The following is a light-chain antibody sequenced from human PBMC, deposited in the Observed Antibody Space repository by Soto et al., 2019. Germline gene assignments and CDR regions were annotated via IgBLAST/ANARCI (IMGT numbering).Light chain of an antibody. CDR2: KAS. CDR3: QQYESFPRT. V-gene: IGKV1-5*03. Sequence: DIQMTQSPSTLSASVGDRVTNTCRASQSINNNLAWYQQKPGKAPKLLIYKASTLESGVPSRFSGSGSGTEFTLSISSLQPDDFATYYCQQYESFPRTFGQGTKVEIK. CDR1: QSINNN. J-gene: IGKJ1*01.